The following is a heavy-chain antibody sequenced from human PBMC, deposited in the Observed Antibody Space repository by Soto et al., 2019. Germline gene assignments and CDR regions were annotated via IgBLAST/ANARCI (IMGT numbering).Heavy chain of an antibody. CDR3: ARLPGYSIRYYYYGMDV. D-gene: IGHD6-13*01. V-gene: IGHV5-10-1*01. J-gene: IGHJ6*02. Sequence: PGESLKISCKGSGYSFTSYWISWVRQMPGKGLEWMGRIDPSDSYTNYSPSFQGHVTISADKSSSTAYLQWSSLKASDTAMYYCARLPGYSIRYYYYGMDVWGQGTTVTVSS. CDR2: IDPSDSYT. CDR1: GYSFTSYW.